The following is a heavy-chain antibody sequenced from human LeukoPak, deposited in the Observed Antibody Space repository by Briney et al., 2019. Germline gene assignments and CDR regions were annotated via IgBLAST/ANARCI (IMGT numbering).Heavy chain of an antibody. Sequence: GALRLSCAASGFTFSSYAMHWVRQAPGKGLEWVAVISYDGSNKYYADSVKGRFTISRDNSKNTLYLQMNSLRAEDTAVYYCARESDSSSPVDYWGQGTLVTVSS. CDR1: GFTFSSYA. J-gene: IGHJ4*02. D-gene: IGHD6-6*01. V-gene: IGHV3-30*01. CDR2: ISYDGSNK. CDR3: ARESDSSSPVDY.